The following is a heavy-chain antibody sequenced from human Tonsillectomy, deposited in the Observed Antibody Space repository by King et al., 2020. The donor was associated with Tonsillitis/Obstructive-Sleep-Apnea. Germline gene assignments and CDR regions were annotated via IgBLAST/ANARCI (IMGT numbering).Heavy chain of an antibody. CDR2: IIPILGIA. J-gene: IGHJ6*02. CDR1: GGTFSSYA. V-gene: IGHV1-69*10. CDR3: ARAGAYCGGDCYPPSYYYGMDV. Sequence: QLVQSGAEVKKPGSSVKVSCKASGGTFSSYAISWVRQAPGQGLEWMGGIIPILGIANYAQKFQSRVTITADKSTSTAYMELSSLRSEDTAVYYCARAGAYCGGDCYPPSYYYGMDVWGQGTTVTVSS. D-gene: IGHD2-21*02.